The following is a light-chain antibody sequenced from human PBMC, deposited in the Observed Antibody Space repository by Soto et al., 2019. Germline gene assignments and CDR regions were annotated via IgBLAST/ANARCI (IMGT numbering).Light chain of an antibody. CDR3: AAWDDSLSAHV. CDR1: SSNVPGTP. CDR2: KNN. V-gene: IGLV1-44*01. Sequence: QSVLTRPPSASGTPGQRLTISCSGSSSNVPGTPANRHQQLPVTNPKPLIYKNNQRPSGVPDRFSGSQSGTSASLAITVLQSDDEADYYCAAWDDSLSAHVFGVESRVTDL. J-gene: IGLJ1*01.